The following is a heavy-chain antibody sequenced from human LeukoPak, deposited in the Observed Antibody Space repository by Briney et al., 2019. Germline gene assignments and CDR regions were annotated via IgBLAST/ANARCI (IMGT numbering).Heavy chain of an antibody. CDR1: GFTFSSYA. J-gene: IGHJ3*02. D-gene: IGHD4-17*01. CDR2: IKEDGSEK. V-gene: IGHV3-7*04. CDR3: ARGVTTGVDVFDI. Sequence: GGSLRLSCAASGFTFSSYAMHWVRQAPGKGLEWVANIKEDGSEKYYVESVKGRFTVSRDNAKNSLHLQMNSLRAEDTAVYYCARGVTTGVDVFDIWGQGTMVTVSS.